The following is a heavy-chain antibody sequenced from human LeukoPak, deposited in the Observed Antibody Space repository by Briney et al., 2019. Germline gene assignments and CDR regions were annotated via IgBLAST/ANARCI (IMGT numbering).Heavy chain of an antibody. J-gene: IGHJ4*02. Sequence: GRSLRLSRTGSGFRFGGYAVSWVRQAPGKGLEWVGFIRSKALYGTSEYAASVEGRFTISRDDSNNIAYLQMNSLKTEDTAVYFCVRESVRDYYFDYWGQGTLVTVSS. CDR3: VRESVRDYYFDY. CDR2: IRSKALYGTS. D-gene: IGHD3-10*02. CDR1: GFRFGGYA. V-gene: IGHV3-49*04.